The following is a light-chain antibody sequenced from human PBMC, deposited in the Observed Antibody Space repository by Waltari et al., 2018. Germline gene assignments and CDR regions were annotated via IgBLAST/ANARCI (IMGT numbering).Light chain of an antibody. J-gene: IGKJ1*01. CDR3: QQYNTHSET. CDR2: KAS. CDR1: QSISSW. V-gene: IGKV1-5*03. Sequence: DIQMTQSPATLSASVGDRVTISCRASQSISSWLAWYQQKPGKAPKILIFKASFLESGVPSRFSGGGSGTEFTLTISSLQPDDFATYYCQQYNTHSETFGQGTKVEI.